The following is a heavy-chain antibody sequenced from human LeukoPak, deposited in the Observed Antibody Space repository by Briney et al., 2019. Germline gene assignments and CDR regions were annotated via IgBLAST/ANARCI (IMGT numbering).Heavy chain of an antibody. CDR1: GGSISSSSYY. CDR3: VRDFYYYDTSGYYPPFEY. J-gene: IGHJ4*02. CDR2: IYYSGST. D-gene: IGHD3-22*01. V-gene: IGHV4-39*02. Sequence: SETLSLTCTVSGGSISSSSYYWGWIRQPPGKGLEWIGSIYYSGSTYYNPSLKSRVTISVDTSKNQFSLKLSSVTAADTAVYYCVRDFYYYDTSGYYPPFEYWGQGTLVTVSS.